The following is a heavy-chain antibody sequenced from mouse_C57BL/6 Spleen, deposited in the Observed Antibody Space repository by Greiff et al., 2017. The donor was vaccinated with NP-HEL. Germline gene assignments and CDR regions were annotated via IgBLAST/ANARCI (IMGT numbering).Heavy chain of an antibody. CDR2: INSDGGST. CDR1: EYEFPSHD. V-gene: IGHV5-2*03. Sequence: DVKLQESGGGLVQPGESLKLSCESNEYEFPSHDMSWVRKTPEKRLELVAAINSDGGSTYYPDTMERRFIISRDNTKKTLYLQMSSLRSEDTALYYCARRGIVTPYWYFDVWGTGTTVTVSS. D-gene: IGHD2-5*01. CDR3: ARRGIVTPYWYFDV. J-gene: IGHJ1*03.